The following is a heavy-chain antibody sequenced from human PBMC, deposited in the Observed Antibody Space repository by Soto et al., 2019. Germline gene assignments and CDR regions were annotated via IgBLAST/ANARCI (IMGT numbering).Heavy chain of an antibody. V-gene: IGHV4-61*01. Sequence: PWETLSLTCSVSVDSVSSGSYYCTWIRQPPGKGLEWIGYIYYTGSTNYNPSLKSRVTISLDTSKNQFSLKLRSVTAADTAVYYCARAFYPSSAEYFQKWGQGTLVIVSS. CDR1: VDSVSSGSYY. CDR2: IYYTGST. J-gene: IGHJ1*01. CDR3: ARAFYPSSAEYFQK.